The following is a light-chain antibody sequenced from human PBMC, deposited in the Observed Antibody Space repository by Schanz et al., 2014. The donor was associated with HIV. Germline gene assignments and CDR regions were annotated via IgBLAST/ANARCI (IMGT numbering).Light chain of an antibody. CDR2: DVS. Sequence: QSVLTQPASVSGSPGQSITISCTGTSGDVGTYNYVSWYQQHPGKAPKLMIYDVSNRPSGVSNRFSGSKSGNTASLTISGLQAEDEADYYCSSYTNTGTMLFGGGTKVTVL. CDR3: SSYTNTGTML. J-gene: IGLJ2*01. V-gene: IGLV2-14*03. CDR1: SGDVGTYNY.